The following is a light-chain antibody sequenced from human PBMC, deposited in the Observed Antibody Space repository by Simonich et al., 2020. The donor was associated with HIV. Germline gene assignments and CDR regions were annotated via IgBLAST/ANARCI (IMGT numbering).Light chain of an antibody. J-gene: IGKJ1*01. CDR3: QQYGSSAWT. Sequence: EIVLTQSPGTLSLSPGERATLSCRASESVNSKYLAWYQQKPGLAPRLLIYDTSSRATGIPDRFRGSGSGTDFTLSISRLEPEDFAVYYCQQYGSSAWTFGQGTKVEIK. V-gene: IGKV3D-20*01. CDR1: ESVNSKY. CDR2: DTS.